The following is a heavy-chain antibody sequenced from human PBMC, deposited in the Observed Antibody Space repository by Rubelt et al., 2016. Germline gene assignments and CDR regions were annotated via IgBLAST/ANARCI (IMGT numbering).Heavy chain of an antibody. J-gene: IGHJ5*02. CDR2: ISYDGSDK. CDR1: GFTFSSYG. Sequence: VQLLESGGGLVQPGGSLRLSCAASGFTFSSYGMQWVRQAPGKGLEWVAAISYDGSDKYHADSVKGRFTISRDNSENTLYLQMNSLRPEDTAAYYCAGNYYDSSGFYPWGQGTLVSVST. D-gene: IGHD3-22*01. CDR3: AGNYYDSSGFYP. V-gene: IGHV3-30*03.